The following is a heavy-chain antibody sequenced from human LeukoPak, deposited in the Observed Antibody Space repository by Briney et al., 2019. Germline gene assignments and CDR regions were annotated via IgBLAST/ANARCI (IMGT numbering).Heavy chain of an antibody. V-gene: IGHV3-30*03. J-gene: IGHJ6*02. CDR1: GFTFSSYG. Sequence: GGSLRLSCAASGFTFSSYGMHWVRQAPGKGLEWVAVTSYDGSNKYYADSVKGRFTISRDNSKNTLYLQMNSLRAEDTAVYYCARDVKDIVVVPAAPSGENYYYYYGMDVWGQGTTVTVSS. D-gene: IGHD2-2*01. CDR3: ARDVKDIVVVPAAPSGENYYYYYGMDV. CDR2: TSYDGSNK.